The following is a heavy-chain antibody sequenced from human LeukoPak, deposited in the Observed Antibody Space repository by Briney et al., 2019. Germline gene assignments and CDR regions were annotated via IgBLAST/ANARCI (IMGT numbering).Heavy chain of an antibody. CDR1: GGSISSYY. D-gene: IGHD6-13*01. CDR3: ARLRSSSNPSTPLEYYFDY. CDR2: IYTSGST. V-gene: IGHV4-4*09. J-gene: IGHJ4*02. Sequence: SETLSLTCTVSGGSISSYYRSWIRQPPGKGLEWIGYIYTSGSTNSNPSLKSRDTISVDTYKNQFSLKLSSVTAADTAVYYCARLRSSSNPSTPLEYYFDYWGQGTLVTVSS.